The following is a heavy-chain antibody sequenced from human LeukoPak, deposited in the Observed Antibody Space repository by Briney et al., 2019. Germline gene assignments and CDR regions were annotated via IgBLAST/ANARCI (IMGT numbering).Heavy chain of an antibody. CDR3: ARAARSYDILTGHQTYYFDY. D-gene: IGHD3-9*01. CDR2: IYYSGST. CDR1: GGSISSSTSGWGWY. J-gene: IGHJ4*02. V-gene: IGHV4-39*07. Sequence: PSETLSLTCTVSGGSISSSTSGWGWYWGWIRQPPGKGLEWIGSIYYSGSTYYNPSLKSRVTISVDTSKNQFSLKLSSVTAADTAVYYCARAARSYDILTGHQTYYFDYWGQGTLVTVSS.